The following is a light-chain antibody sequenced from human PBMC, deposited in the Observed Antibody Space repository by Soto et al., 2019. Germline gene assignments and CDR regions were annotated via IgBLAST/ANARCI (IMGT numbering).Light chain of an antibody. Sequence: EIVMTQSPATLSVSPGERATLFCRASQSVNNNFLAWYQQKPGQAPRLLIHGASTRATGIPARFSGSGSGTEFTLTISCLQSEDFAVYYCQQYSAWPLTFGGGTKVEIK. V-gene: IGKV3-15*01. CDR2: GAS. CDR1: QSVNNN. J-gene: IGKJ4*01. CDR3: QQYSAWPLT.